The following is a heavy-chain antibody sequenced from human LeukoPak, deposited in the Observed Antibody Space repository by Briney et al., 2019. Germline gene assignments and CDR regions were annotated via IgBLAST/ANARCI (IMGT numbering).Heavy chain of an antibody. D-gene: IGHD2-2*01. CDR3: ARSTSSGNERDY. CDR1: DYSISSGYY. V-gene: IGHV4-38-2*01. Sequence: SETLSLTCVVSDYSISSGYYWGWIRQPPGKGLEWSGNFSHSGTTYYNPSLKSRLIISVDTSKNQVSLKQSAVTAADTAVDYCARSTSSGNERDYWGQGTLVTVSS. J-gene: IGHJ4*02. CDR2: FSHSGTT.